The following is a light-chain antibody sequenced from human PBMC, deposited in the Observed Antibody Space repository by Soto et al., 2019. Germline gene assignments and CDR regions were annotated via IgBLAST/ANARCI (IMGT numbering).Light chain of an antibody. CDR1: QRVSSSY. V-gene: IGKV3-20*01. CDR3: QQYGSSSIT. J-gene: IGKJ5*01. Sequence: EIVLTQSPGTLSLSPGERATLSCRASQRVSSSYSAWYQQKPGQAPRLLIYGASSRATGIPDRFSGSGSGTDFTLTISRLEPEDFAVYYCQQYGSSSITFGQGTRLEIK. CDR2: GAS.